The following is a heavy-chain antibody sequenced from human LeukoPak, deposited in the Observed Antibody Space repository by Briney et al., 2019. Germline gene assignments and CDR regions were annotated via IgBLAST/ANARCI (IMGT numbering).Heavy chain of an antibody. D-gene: IGHD4-17*01. J-gene: IGHJ6*02. CDR1: GFTFSTYV. CDR3: AKNPGHYGDYVSHYYYGMDV. Sequence: PGGSLRLSCAASGFTFSTYVMTWVRQAPGKGLEWVPTMSGSGSRIYYADSVKGRFSISRDNSKNTLYLQMNSLRAEDTALYYCAKNPGHYGDYVSHYYYGMDVWGQGTTVTVSS. V-gene: IGHV3-23*01. CDR2: MSGSGSRI.